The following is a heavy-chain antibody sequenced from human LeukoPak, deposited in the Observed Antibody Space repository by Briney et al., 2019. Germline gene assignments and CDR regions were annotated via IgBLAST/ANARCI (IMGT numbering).Heavy chain of an antibody. D-gene: IGHD3-10*01. Sequence: GGSLRLSCAASGFTFGPYTMNWVRQAPGKGLEWVSSISSSSSYIYYADSVKGRFTISRDNAKNSLYLQMNSLRAEDTAVYYCASTNEITMVRGVIMIFDYWGQGTLVTVSS. V-gene: IGHV3-21*01. J-gene: IGHJ4*02. CDR3: ASTNEITMVRGVIMIFDY. CDR2: ISSSSSYI. CDR1: GFTFGPYT.